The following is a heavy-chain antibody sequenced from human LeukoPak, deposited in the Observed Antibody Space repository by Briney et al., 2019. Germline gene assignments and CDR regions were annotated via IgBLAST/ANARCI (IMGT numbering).Heavy chain of an antibody. J-gene: IGHJ4*02. CDR3: AKDLYILTGSPMPGNY. CDR1: GFTFSSYG. CDR2: ISGSGGST. V-gene: IGHV3-23*01. Sequence: PGGSLRLSCAASGFTFSSYGMSWVRQAPGKGLEWVSAISGSGGSTYYADSVKGRFTISRDNSKNTLYLQMNSLRAEDTAVYYCAKDLYILTGSPMPGNYWGRGTLVTVSS. D-gene: IGHD3-9*01.